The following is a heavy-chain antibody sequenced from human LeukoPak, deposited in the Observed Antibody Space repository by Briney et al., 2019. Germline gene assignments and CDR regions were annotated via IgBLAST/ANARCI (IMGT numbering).Heavy chain of an antibody. CDR2: IYSSGTT. CDR1: GASVKNAL. D-gene: IGHD2-15*01. V-gene: IGHV4-4*08. J-gene: IGHJ4*02. Sequence: SETLSPTYPLSGASVKNALWKWVRRPPGKGLEWIGYIYSSGTTYYNPSLESRLTISLDTSKNHFSLQLSSVTAADTAVYYCARDGDGGRDYWGQGTLVTVSS. CDR3: ARDGDGGRDY.